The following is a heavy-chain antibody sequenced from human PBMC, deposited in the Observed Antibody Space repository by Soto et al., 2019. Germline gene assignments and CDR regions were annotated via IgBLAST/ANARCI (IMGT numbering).Heavy chain of an antibody. V-gene: IGHV4-59*01. CDR1: RGSISGSY. CDR3: AKIAGPFDY. D-gene: IGHD2-21*01. J-gene: IGHJ4*02. CDR2: IFHTGGT. Sequence: SETLSLTCTVSRGSISGSYWSWIRQPPGKGLEWIGCIFHTGGTTYSPALNSRVTISLDNSKNTLYLQMNGLRAEDTAVYYCAKIAGPFDYWGQGTLVTVSS.